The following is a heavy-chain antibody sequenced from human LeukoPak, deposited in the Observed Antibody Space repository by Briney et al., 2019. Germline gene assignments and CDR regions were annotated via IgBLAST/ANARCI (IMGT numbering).Heavy chain of an antibody. CDR3: ARVNDYYGRHFDY. CDR2: IYSGGST. CDR1: GFTFISNN. J-gene: IGHJ4*02. D-gene: IGHD3-10*01. V-gene: IGHV3-66*01. Sequence: PGGSLRLSCAASGFTFISNNMSWVRQAPGKGLEWVSVIYSGGSTNYADSVRGRFTISRDTSKNTLYLQMNSLRCEYTALYYCARVNDYYGRHFDYWRQGTLVTVS.